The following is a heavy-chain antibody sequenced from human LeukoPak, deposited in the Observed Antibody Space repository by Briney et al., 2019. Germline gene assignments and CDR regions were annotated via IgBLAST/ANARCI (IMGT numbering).Heavy chain of an antibody. Sequence: SVKVSCKASGGTLSSYAISWVRQAPGQGLEWMGRIIPILGIANYAQKFQGRVTITADKSTSTAYMELSSLRSEDTAVYYCARTGTKDWFDPWGQGTLVTVSS. CDR1: GGTLSSYA. CDR3: ARTGTKDWFDP. J-gene: IGHJ5*02. V-gene: IGHV1-69*04. D-gene: IGHD1/OR15-1a*01. CDR2: IIPILGIA.